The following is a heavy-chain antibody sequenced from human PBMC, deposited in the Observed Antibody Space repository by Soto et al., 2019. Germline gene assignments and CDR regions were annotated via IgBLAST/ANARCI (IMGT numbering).Heavy chain of an antibody. CDR3: VICFYDSSCFYWLDY. Sequence: QVQLVQSGAEVKKPGASVKVSCKASGYTFTSYGISWVRQAPGQGLEWMGWISAYNGNTNYAQKLQGRVTMTTDTSQSKDYMEFRSLRSDDTAVYYCVICFYDSSCFYWLDYWGQGTLGTGSS. CDR2: ISAYNGNT. V-gene: IGHV1-18*04. D-gene: IGHD3-22*01. CDR1: GYTFTSYG. J-gene: IGHJ4*02.